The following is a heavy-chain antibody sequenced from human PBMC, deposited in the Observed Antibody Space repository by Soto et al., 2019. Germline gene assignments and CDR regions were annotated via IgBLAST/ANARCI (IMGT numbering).Heavy chain of an antibody. D-gene: IGHD3-3*01. Sequence: GGSLRLSCAASGFTFSNAWMSWVRQAPGKGLEWVGRIKSKTDGGTTDYAAPVKGRFTISRDDSKNTLYLQMNSLKTEDTAVYYCTTDHSITIFGVVALMADYWGQGTLVTVSS. CDR2: IKSKTDGGTT. J-gene: IGHJ4*02. V-gene: IGHV3-15*01. CDR1: GFTFSNAW. CDR3: TTDHSITIFGVVALMADY.